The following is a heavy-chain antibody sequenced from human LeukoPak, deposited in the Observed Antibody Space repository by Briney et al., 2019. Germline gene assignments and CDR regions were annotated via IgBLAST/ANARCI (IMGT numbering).Heavy chain of an antibody. CDR2: ISGSGGTT. Sequence: GGSLRLSCAASGFTFSSYTMSWVRQAPGKGLEWVSAISGSGGTTFYADSVKGRFTISRDNAKNSLYLQMNSLRAEDTALYYCARSSHNNYWYFDYWGQGTLVTVSS. J-gene: IGHJ4*02. CDR3: ARSSHNNYWYFDY. D-gene: IGHD1-1*01. V-gene: IGHV3-23*01. CDR1: GFTFSSYT.